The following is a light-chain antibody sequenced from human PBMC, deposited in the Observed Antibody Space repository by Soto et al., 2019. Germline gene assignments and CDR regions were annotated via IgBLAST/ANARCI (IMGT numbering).Light chain of an antibody. CDR1: ESVSNSN. V-gene: IGKV3-20*01. Sequence: EIVLTQSPGTLYLSPGERATLSCRASESVSNSNLAWHQHKPGQPPRLLMYGASTRGAGIPDRFSGSGSGTDFTLTISRLEPEDFAVYYCQQDSSSPYTFGQGTKQEIK. CDR2: GAS. J-gene: IGKJ2*01. CDR3: QQDSSSPYT.